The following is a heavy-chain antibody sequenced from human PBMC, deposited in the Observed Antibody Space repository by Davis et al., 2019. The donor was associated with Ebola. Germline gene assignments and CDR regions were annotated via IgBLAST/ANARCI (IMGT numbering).Heavy chain of an antibody. Sequence: GESLKISCAASGFTFSSYEMNWVRQAPGKGLEWVSYISSSGSTIYYADSVKGRFTISRDNAKNSLYLQMNSLRAEDTAVYYCAREGYDFWSGYSNPREYGMDVWGQGTTVTVSS. CDR1: GFTFSSYE. CDR2: ISSSGSTI. CDR3: AREGYDFWSGYSNPREYGMDV. D-gene: IGHD3-3*01. V-gene: IGHV3-48*03. J-gene: IGHJ6*02.